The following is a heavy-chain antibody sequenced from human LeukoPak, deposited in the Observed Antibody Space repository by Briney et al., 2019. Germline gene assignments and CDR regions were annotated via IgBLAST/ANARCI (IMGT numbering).Heavy chain of an antibody. Sequence: GGSLRLSCAASGFPFSSYWMSWVRQAPGKGLEWVANIKKDGGEKYYADSEKGRFAISRDNAEISLYLQISSLRAEDTAVYCWAKDGVVGPFDHWGQGTRVSVSS. CDR3: AKDGVVGPFDH. J-gene: IGHJ4*02. CDR2: IKKDGGEK. V-gene: IGHV3-7*01. CDR1: GFPFSSYW. D-gene: IGHD3-3*01.